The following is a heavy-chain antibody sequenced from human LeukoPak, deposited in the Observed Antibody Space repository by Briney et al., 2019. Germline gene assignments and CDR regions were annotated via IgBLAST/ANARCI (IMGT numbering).Heavy chain of an antibody. Sequence: SETLSLTCSVCGGPMNLYCWNWIRQPAEKGLEWIGRLCSSGNSNYHPSLKSRVIMSVDTSKNQFSLQLNSVTAADTAVYFCSTGDSSFDNWGPGTMVTVSS. CDR2: LCSSGNS. CDR1: GGPMNLYC. CDR3: STGDSSFDN. J-gene: IGHJ3*02. V-gene: IGHV4-4*07. D-gene: IGHD2-8*02.